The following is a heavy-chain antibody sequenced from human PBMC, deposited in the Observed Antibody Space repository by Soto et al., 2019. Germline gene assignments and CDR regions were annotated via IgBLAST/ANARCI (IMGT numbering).Heavy chain of an antibody. V-gene: IGHV3-21*01. CDR1: GFTFGSYS. D-gene: IGHD2-8*01. Sequence: EVLLVESGGGLVKPGGSLRLSCAASGFTFGSYSMVWVRQAPEKGLEWVSSIGGTSGHIYYAESVKGRLTISRDNAKNSLYLQMNSLRVEDTAVYYCARTNGAYSNYFDYWGQGTLVTVSS. J-gene: IGHJ4*02. CDR2: IGGTSGHI. CDR3: ARTNGAYSNYFDY.